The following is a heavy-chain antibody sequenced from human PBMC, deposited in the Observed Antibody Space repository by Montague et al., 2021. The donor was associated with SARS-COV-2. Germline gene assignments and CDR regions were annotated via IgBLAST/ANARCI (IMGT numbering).Heavy chain of an antibody. CDR1: GFTFSSFS. V-gene: IGHV3-21*01. J-gene: IGHJ6*02. Sequence: LILSFSASGFTFSSFSMNWVRQAPGKRLEWVASISSESTYILYAESVRGRFTVSRDNAQNLLFLQMNSLRAEDTALYYCARFETSKFYSSGVDVWGQGTTVTVSS. CDR3: ARFETSKFYSSGVDV. D-gene: IGHD2-15*01. CDR2: ISSESTYI.